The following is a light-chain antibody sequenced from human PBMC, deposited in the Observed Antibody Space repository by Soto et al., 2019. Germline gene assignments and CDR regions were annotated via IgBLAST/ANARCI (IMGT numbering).Light chain of an antibody. V-gene: IGLV2-8*01. CDR2: EVT. CDR3: SSYAGNNTVL. Sequence: QSALTQPPSASGSPGQSVTISCTGTSSDVGGYNFVSWYQQHPGKAPKLMIYEVTTRPSGVPDRFSGSKSANTASLTVSGLQAEDEAEYYCSSYAGNNTVLFGGGTKLTVL. CDR1: SSDVGGYNF. J-gene: IGLJ2*01.